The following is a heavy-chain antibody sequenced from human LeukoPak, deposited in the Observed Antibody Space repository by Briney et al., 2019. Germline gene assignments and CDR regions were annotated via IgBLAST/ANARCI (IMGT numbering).Heavy chain of an antibody. V-gene: IGHV3-30-3*01. J-gene: IGHJ4*02. CDR3: ARGRDCSGGSCYLDY. Sequence: GGSLRLSCAAFGFTFSSYVMHWVRQAPGKGPEWVAVMSYDGSNKYDEDSVKGRFTISRDNSKNTVYLQMNSLRAEDTAVYYCARGRDCSGGSCYLDYWAREPWSPSPQ. CDR2: MSYDGSNK. D-gene: IGHD2-15*01. CDR1: GFTFSSYV.